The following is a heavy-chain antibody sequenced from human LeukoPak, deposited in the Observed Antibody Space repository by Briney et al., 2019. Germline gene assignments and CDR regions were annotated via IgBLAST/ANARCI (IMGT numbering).Heavy chain of an antibody. CDR2: INPSGGST. CDR1: GYTFTSYY. J-gene: IGHJ3*02. D-gene: IGHD3-9*01. V-gene: IGHV1-46*01. Sequence: ASVKVSCKASGYTFTSYYMHWVRQAPGQGLEWMGIINPSGGSTSYAQKFQGRVTMTRDTSTSTVYMELSSLRSEDTAVYYCARDGSQGYFDWLLSNTNAFDIWGQGTTVTVSS. CDR3: ARDGSQGYFDWLLSNTNAFDI.